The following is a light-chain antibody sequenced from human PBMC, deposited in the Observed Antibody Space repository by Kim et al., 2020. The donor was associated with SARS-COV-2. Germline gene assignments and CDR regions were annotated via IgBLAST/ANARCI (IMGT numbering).Light chain of an antibody. CDR1: QSVSSN. CDR2: GAS. Sequence: EIVMTQSPATLSVSPGERATLSCRASQSVSSNLVWYQQKPGQAPRLLIYGASTRATSIPARFSGSGSGTDFTLTISSLQSEDFAVYYCQQYNNWPRTCGEGTKVDIK. J-gene: IGKJ1*01. V-gene: IGKV3-15*01. CDR3: QQYNNWPRT.